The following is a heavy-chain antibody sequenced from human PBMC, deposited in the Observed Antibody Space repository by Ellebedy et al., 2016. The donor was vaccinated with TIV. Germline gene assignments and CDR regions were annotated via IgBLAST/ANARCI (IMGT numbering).Heavy chain of an antibody. D-gene: IGHD5-18*01. J-gene: IGHJ4*02. Sequence: AASVKVSCKASGYTFTSYDINWVRQATGQGLEWMGWMNPNSGNTGYAQKFQGRVTITRNTSISTAYMELSSLRSEDTAVYYCARGGYSYGCFDYWGQGTLVTVSS. CDR3: ARGGYSYGCFDY. V-gene: IGHV1-8*03. CDR2: MNPNSGNT. CDR1: GYTFTSYD.